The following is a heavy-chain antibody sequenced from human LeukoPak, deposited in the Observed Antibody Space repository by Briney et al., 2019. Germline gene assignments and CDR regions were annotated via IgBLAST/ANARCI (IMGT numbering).Heavy chain of an antibody. Sequence: GGSLRLSCAASGFTFSSYWMIWVGQAPGKGREWVANIKQDGSEKYYVDSVKGRFTISRDNAKNSLYLQMNSLRAEDTAVYYCARAGGYSGYGEFDYWGQGTLVTVSS. CDR3: ARAGGYSGYGEFDY. V-gene: IGHV3-7*01. CDR2: IKQDGSEK. CDR1: GFTFSSYW. J-gene: IGHJ4*02. D-gene: IGHD5-12*01.